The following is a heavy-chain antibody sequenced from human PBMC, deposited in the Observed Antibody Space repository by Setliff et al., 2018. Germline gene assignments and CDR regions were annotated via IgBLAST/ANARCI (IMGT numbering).Heavy chain of an antibody. J-gene: IGHJ3*01. V-gene: IGHV4-39*01. D-gene: IGHD3-16*01. CDR2: IYYGGST. CDR1: GGSLTSSSYY. CDR3: ATDGPAYPLGAFDV. Sequence: LSLPCTVSGGSLTSSSYYWGWLRQPPGKGPQWIGSIYYGGSTYYNPSLKSRAAFSIDTSKNQFSLKLTSVTAADTALYYCATDGPAYPLGAFDVWGQGTMVTVSS.